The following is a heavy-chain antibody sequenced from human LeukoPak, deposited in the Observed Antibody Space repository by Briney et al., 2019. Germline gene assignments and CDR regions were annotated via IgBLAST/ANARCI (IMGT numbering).Heavy chain of an antibody. CDR3: AREDIVVVPAAWIYYGMGV. D-gene: IGHD2-2*01. CDR1: GYTFTSYY. CDR2: INPSGGST. J-gene: IGHJ6*02. Sequence: GASVKVSCKASGYTFTSYYMHWVRQAPGQGLEWMGIINPSGGSTSYAQKFQGRVTMTRDTSTSTVYMELSSLRSEDTAVYYCAREDIVVVPAAWIYYGMGVWGQGTTVTVSS. V-gene: IGHV1-46*01.